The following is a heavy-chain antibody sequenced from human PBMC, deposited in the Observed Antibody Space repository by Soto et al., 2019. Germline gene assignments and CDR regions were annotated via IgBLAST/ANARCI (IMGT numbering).Heavy chain of an antibody. CDR1: GFTFSNAW. J-gene: IGHJ4*02. V-gene: IGHV3-15*01. CDR3: TTALTTPRALTGYYRSGVVNSFDY. Sequence: GGSLRLSCAASGFTFSNAWMSWVRQAPGKGLEWVGRIKSKTDGGTTDYAAPVKGRFTISRDDSKNTLYLQMNSLKTEDTAVYYCTTALTTPRALTGYYRSGVVNSFDYWGQGTLVTVSS. CDR2: IKSKTDGGTT. D-gene: IGHD3-9*01.